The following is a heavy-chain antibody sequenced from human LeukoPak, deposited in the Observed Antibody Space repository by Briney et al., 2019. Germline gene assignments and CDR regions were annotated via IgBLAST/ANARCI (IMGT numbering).Heavy chain of an antibody. CDR2: IKIKTEGGTT. Sequence: GGSLRLSCAASGFTFSNAWMNWVRQAPGKGLEWVGRIKIKTEGGTTDYAAPMKGRFTISRDDSKNTVYLQMNSLKTEDTAVYYCASYGSGSHDYWGQGSLVTVSS. D-gene: IGHD3-10*01. J-gene: IGHJ4*02. CDR3: ASYGSGSHDY. CDR1: GFTFSNAW. V-gene: IGHV3-15*01.